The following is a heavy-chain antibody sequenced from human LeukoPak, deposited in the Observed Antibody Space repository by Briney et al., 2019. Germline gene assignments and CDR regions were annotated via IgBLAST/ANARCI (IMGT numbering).Heavy chain of an antibody. CDR3: ARESRTTGTHHFDY. CDR1: GFTFSSYA. CDR2: ISYDGSNK. J-gene: IGHJ4*02. D-gene: IGHD1-1*01. Sequence: PGRSLRLSCAASGFTFSSYAMHWVRQAPGKGLEWVAVISYDGSNKYYADSVKGRFTISRDNSKNTLYLQMNSLRAEDTAVYYCARESRTTGTHHFDYWGQGTLVTVSS. V-gene: IGHV3-30*04.